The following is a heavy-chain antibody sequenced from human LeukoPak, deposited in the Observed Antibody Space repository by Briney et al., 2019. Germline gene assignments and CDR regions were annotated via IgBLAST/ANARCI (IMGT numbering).Heavy chain of an antibody. CDR2: IYYTGST. CDR3: ARGRSKFDP. V-gene: IGHV4-39*07. Sequence: SETLSLTCTVSGGSISSSSHYWGWIRQPPGKGLEWIGSIYYTGSTYYNPSLKSRVTISVDTSKNQFSLKLSSVTAADTAVYYCARGRSKFDPWGQGTLVTVSS. CDR1: GGSISSSSHY. J-gene: IGHJ5*02.